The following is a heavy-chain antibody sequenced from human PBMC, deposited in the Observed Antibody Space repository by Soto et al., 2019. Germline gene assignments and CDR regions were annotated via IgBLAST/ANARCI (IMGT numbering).Heavy chain of an antibody. V-gene: IGHV5-10-1*01. D-gene: IGHD5-12*01. CDR3: ARLGIVATTKKPDYYYYYGMGV. CDR1: GYSFTSYL. Sequence: PGESPHVSWKGSGYSFTSYLVSRVRQMPGKGLEWMGRIDPSDSYTNYSPSFQGHVTISADKSISTAYLQWSSLKASDTAMYYCARLGIVATTKKPDYYYYYGMGVWGQGATVNVYS. J-gene: IGHJ6*02. CDR2: IDPSDSYT.